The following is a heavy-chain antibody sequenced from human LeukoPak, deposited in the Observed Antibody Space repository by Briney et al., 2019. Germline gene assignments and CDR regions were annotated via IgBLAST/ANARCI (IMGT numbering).Heavy chain of an antibody. CDR3: ARSVGGPYYFDY. CDR2: IHASDIT. J-gene: IGHJ4*02. Sequence: SQTLSLTCTVSGASISSGAYYWNWIRQTAGKGLEWIGRIHASDITNYNPSLKSRVTISVDTSKNQFSLKLSSVTAADTAVYYCARSVGGPYYFDYWGQGTLVTVSS. CDR1: GASISSGAYY. D-gene: IGHD2-15*01. V-gene: IGHV4-61*02.